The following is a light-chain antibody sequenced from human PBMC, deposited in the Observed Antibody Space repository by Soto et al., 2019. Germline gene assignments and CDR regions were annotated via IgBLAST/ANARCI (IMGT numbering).Light chain of an antibody. CDR1: QSISVH. V-gene: IGKV1-39*01. CDR2: AAS. Sequence: DIQMTQSPSSLSASEGDTVNITCRASQSISVHLNWYQQKPGKVPKLLIYAASNLQSGVPLRFSGSGSETDFALTISSLQPEDFATYYCQQSYITPYTFGQGTKLEIK. J-gene: IGKJ2*01. CDR3: QQSYITPYT.